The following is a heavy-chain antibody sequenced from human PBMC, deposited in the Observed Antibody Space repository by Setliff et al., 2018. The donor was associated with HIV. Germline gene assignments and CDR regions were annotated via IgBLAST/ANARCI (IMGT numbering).Heavy chain of an antibody. CDR3: ARGLQQVPYYYYYYCLDV. J-gene: IGHJ6*02. Sequence: SETLSLTCAVYGASFSGNYWSWIRQPPGKGLEWIGEINHSGSTNYNPSLKSRVTISVDTSKNQFSLNLSSVTAADTAVYYCARGLQQVPYYYYYYCLDVWGQGTTVTVSS. D-gene: IGHD6-13*01. CDR2: INHSGST. V-gene: IGHV4-34*01. CDR1: GASFSGNY.